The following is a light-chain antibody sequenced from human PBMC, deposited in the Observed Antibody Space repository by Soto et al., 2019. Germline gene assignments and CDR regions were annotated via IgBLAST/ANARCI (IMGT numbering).Light chain of an antibody. CDR2: GAS. J-gene: IGKJ4*01. CDR1: QSISNF. CDR3: HQRSNWPPFT. Sequence: EIVLTQSPATLSLSPGERATLSCRASQSISNFLAWYQQKPGQPPRLLIYGASKRATDIPDRFIGSGSGTDLALTISSLEPEDFAIYYCHQRSNWPPFTFGGGTKVEI. V-gene: IGKV3-11*01.